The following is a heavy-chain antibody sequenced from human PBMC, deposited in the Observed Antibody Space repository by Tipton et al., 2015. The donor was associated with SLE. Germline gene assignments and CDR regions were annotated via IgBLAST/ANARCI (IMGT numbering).Heavy chain of an antibody. Sequence: TLSLTCAVSNYSITTSHWWGWIRQPPGKGLEWIGYIYFTGTTYYNPSLKSRVTMSINTSKNHFSLNLSSVTAIDTAVYYCARRGSISCFNCIPYFDLWGRGTLVTVSS. D-gene: IGHD2-2*01. V-gene: IGHV4-28*01. CDR3: ARRGSISCFNCIPYFDL. J-gene: IGHJ2*01. CDR1: NYSITTSHW. CDR2: IYFTGTT.